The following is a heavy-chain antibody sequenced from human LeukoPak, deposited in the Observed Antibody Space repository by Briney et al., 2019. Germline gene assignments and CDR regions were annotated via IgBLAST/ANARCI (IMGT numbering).Heavy chain of an antibody. Sequence: SETLSLTCAAYGGSFSGYYWSWIRQPPGKGLEWIGEINHSGSTNYNPSLKSRVTISVDTSKNQFSLKLSSVTAADTAVYYCARGEAQDYWGQGTLVTVSS. CDR3: ARGEAQDY. J-gene: IGHJ4*02. CDR1: GGSFSGYY. V-gene: IGHV4-34*01. CDR2: INHSGST.